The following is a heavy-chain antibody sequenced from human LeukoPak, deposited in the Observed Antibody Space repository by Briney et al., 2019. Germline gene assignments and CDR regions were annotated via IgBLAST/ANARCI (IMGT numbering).Heavy chain of an antibody. CDR3: AKNLRGSPGAFDL. J-gene: IGHJ3*01. D-gene: IGHD5-12*01. CDR2: IYHSGST. CDR1: GGSISSGGYS. V-gene: IGHV4-30-2*01. Sequence: SQTLSLTCAVSGGSISSGGYSWSWIRQPPGKGLEWIGYIYHSGSTYYNPSLKSRVTISVDRSKNQFSLKVTSVTAADTAVYYCAKNLRGSPGAFDLWGQGTMVTFSS.